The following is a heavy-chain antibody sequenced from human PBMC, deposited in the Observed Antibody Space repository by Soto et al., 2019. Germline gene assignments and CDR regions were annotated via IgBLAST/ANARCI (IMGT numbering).Heavy chain of an antibody. CDR2: ISGSGGST. V-gene: IGHV3-23*01. CDR1: GFTFSSYA. J-gene: IGHJ5*02. D-gene: IGHD6-13*01. Sequence: GGSLRLSCAASGFTFSSYAMSWVRQAPGKGLEWVSAISGSGGSTYYADSVKGRFTISRDNSKNTLYLQMNSLRAEDMAVYYCAKGRIPPNIAAAGTIWFDPWGQGTLVTVSS. CDR3: AKGRIPPNIAAAGTIWFDP.